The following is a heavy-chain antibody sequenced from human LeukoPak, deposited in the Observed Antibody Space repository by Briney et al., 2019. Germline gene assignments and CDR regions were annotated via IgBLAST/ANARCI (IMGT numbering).Heavy chain of an antibody. V-gene: IGHV4-39*07. J-gene: IGHJ4*02. Sequence: SETLSLTCTVSGGSISSGSYYWGWIRQPPGKVLEWIGNIYYSGSTYYNPSLKSRVTISVDTSKNQFSLKLGSVTAADTAVYYCARDFYYYDSSGYYYRYFDYWGQGTLVTVSS. D-gene: IGHD3-22*01. CDR3: ARDFYYYDSSGYYYRYFDY. CDR1: GGSISSGSYY. CDR2: IYYSGST.